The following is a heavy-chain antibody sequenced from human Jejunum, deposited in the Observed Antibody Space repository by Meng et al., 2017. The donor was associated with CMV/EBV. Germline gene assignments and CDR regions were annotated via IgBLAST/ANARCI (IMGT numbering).Heavy chain of an antibody. CDR3: ARVPVGGTTWYWFDP. V-gene: IGHV4-59*01. CDR1: GGSISNYY. D-gene: IGHD1-26*01. Sequence: QVQVQGSGPVLVKPSEPLSLTCTVSGGSISNYYWSWIRQPPGKGLEWVGYIYKSGSTSYNPSLKSRVTISVDTSKNQISLKLSSVTAADTAVYYCARVPVGGTTWYWFDPWGQGTLVTVSS. J-gene: IGHJ5*02. CDR2: IYKSGST.